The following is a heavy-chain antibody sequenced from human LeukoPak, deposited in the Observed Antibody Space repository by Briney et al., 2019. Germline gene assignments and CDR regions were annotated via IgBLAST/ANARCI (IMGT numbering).Heavy chain of an antibody. CDR3: ARAVSSTSCQGDY. J-gene: IGHJ4*02. Sequence: GGSLRLSCAASGFAFSRHGIHWVRQAPGKGLEWVAFIPYDGSNKFYADSVKGRFTISRDNAKNTLYLQMNSLRAEDTAVYYCARAVSSTSCQGDYWGQGTLVTVSS. V-gene: IGHV3-30*02. CDR2: IPYDGSNK. D-gene: IGHD2-2*01. CDR1: GFAFSRHG.